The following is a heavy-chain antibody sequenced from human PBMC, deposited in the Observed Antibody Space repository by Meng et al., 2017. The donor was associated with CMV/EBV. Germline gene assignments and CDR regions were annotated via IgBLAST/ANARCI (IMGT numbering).Heavy chain of an antibody. D-gene: IGHD6-13*01. Sequence: QVALLHLGTGLLEPSEALYLTCAGYCGSFRGDYWSWIRQPPGKGLEWIGEINHSGSTNYNPSLKSRVTISVDTSKNQFSLKLSSVTAADTAVYYCARGGIAAAGPFDYWGQGTLVTVSS. CDR3: ARGGIAAAGPFDY. CDR2: INHSGST. V-gene: IGHV4-34*01. CDR1: CGSFRGDY. J-gene: IGHJ4*02.